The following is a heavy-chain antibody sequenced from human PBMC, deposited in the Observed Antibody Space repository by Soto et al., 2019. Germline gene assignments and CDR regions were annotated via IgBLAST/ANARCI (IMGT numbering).Heavy chain of an antibody. D-gene: IGHD1-26*01. Sequence: PGGSLRLSCAASGFTFSSYGMHWVRQAPGKGLEWVAVISYDGSNKYYADSVKGRFTISRDNSKNTLYLQMNSLRAEDTAVYYCAKDRRGLSLLYYFDYWGQGTLVTVSS. CDR1: GFTFSSYG. CDR3: AKDRRGLSLLYYFDY. CDR2: ISYDGSNK. J-gene: IGHJ4*02. V-gene: IGHV3-30*18.